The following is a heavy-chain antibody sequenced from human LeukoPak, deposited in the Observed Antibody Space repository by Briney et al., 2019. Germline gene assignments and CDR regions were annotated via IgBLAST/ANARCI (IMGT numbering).Heavy chain of an antibody. Sequence: PGGSLRLSCAASGFTVSNNYMSWVRQAPGKGLEWVSVIYSGDNTYYVESVKGRFTISRDNSKNTLFLQMNRLRAEDTAVYYCAGRRVLDASFDYWGXGTLVTVS. CDR3: AGRRVLDASFDY. D-gene: IGHD3-16*01. J-gene: IGHJ4*01. CDR2: IYSGDNT. V-gene: IGHV3-66*02. CDR1: GFTVSNNY.